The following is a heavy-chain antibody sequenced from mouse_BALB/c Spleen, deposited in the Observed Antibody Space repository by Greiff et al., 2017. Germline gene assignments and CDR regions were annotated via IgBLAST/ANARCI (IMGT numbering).Heavy chain of an antibody. CDR3: ARGRAGIFYYAMDY. D-gene: IGHD5-2*01. CDR2: IWAGGST. Sequence: VQRVESGPGLVAPSQSLSITCTVSGFSLTSYGVHWVRQPPGKGLEWLGVIWAGGSTNYNSALMSRLSISKDNSKSQVFLKMNSLQTDDTAMYYCARGRAGIFYYAMDYWGQGTSVTVSS. CDR1: GFSLTSYG. V-gene: IGHV2-9*02. J-gene: IGHJ4*01.